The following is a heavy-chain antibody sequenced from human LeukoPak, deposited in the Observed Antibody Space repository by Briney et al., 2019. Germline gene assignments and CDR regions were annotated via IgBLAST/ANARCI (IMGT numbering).Heavy chain of an antibody. CDR1: GFTFSNAW. V-gene: IGHV3-15*01. Sequence: GGSLRLSCAASGFTFSNAWMSWVRQAPGKGLEWVGRIKSKTDGGTTDYAAPVKGRFTISRDDSKNTLYLQMNSLRTEDTAVYYCTTGDCSSTSCYSYYYYYMDVWGKGTTVTVSS. D-gene: IGHD2-2*01. CDR2: IKSKTDGGTT. J-gene: IGHJ6*03. CDR3: TTGDCSSTSCYSYYYYYMDV.